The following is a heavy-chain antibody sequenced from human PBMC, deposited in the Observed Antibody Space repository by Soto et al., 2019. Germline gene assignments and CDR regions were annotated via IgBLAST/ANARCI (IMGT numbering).Heavy chain of an antibody. J-gene: IGHJ2*01. CDR1: GYTFSNYG. D-gene: IGHD2-15*01. CDR3: ARCYCSIGSCYTCWHFDL. Sequence: QVQLVQSGPEVKKPGASVKVSCQASGYTFSNYGISWVRQAPGQGLEWMGWIGPYNGNTDYAQNFQGRVTMTRATSTNTAYMELRSLRSDATSLYYCARCYCSIGSCYTCWHFDLWGRGALLTVSS. CDR2: IGPYNGNT. V-gene: IGHV1-18*01.